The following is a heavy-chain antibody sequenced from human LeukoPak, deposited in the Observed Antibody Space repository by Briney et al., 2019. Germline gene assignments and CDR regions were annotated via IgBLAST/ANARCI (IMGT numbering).Heavy chain of an antibody. V-gene: IGHV1-8*01. Sequence: GASVKVSCKASGYTFTIYDINWVRQAAGQGLEWMGWMNPNSGNTGYAQKFQGRVTMTKNTSITTAYMDLSSLRSEDTAVYYCARALSWTTESYYYMDVWGKGTTVTVSS. CDR3: ARALSWTTESYYYMDV. J-gene: IGHJ6*03. CDR2: MNPNSGNT. CDR1: GYTFTIYD. D-gene: IGHD3/OR15-3a*01.